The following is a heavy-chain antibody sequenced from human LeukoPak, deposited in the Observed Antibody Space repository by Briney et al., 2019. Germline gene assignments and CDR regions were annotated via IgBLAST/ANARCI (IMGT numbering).Heavy chain of an antibody. Sequence: SETLSLTCIVSGGSISNSNCHWVWIRQPPGKGLEWIGTVYYSGTTYYNPSLKSRVTIFVDTSKNQFSLKLSSVTAADTAVYHCATLIRRGNYYFDYWGQGTLVTVSS. D-gene: IGHD1-26*01. V-gene: IGHV4-39*01. CDR1: GGSISNSNCH. CDR2: VYYSGTT. CDR3: ATLIRRGNYYFDY. J-gene: IGHJ4*02.